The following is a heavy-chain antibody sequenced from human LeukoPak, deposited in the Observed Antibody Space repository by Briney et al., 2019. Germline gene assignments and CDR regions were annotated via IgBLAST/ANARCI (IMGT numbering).Heavy chain of an antibody. Sequence: PGGSLRLSCAASGFTFSSYGMHWVRQAPGKGLEWVAVIWYDGNYQYYADSVKGRFTISRDNSKSTLCLEMNSLRVEDTAVYYCARDVVRGLNWFDPWGQGGLVTVSS. CDR3: ARDVVRGLNWFDP. CDR1: GFTFSSYG. D-gene: IGHD3-10*01. J-gene: IGHJ5*02. V-gene: IGHV3-33*01. CDR2: IWYDGNYQ.